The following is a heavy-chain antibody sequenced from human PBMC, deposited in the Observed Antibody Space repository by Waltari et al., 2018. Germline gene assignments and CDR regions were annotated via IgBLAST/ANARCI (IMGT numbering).Heavy chain of an antibody. CDR1: GFDFRGYV. J-gene: IGHJ4*02. Sequence: QVQLVESGGGVVQPGRSLRLSFAASGFDFRGYVMHWVRQAPGKGLEWVAVIWYDGRYEYYADSVKGRFTISRDNSKDTLYLQMNSLRAEDTAVYYCARDFASTYFFDYWGQGTLVTVSS. CDR2: IWYDGRYE. V-gene: IGHV3-33*01. CDR3: ARDFASTYFFDY.